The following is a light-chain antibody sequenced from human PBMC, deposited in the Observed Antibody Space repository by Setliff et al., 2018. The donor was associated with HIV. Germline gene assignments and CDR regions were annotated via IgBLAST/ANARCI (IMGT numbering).Light chain of an antibody. V-gene: IGLV2-14*03. Sequence: LTQPASVSASPGQSITISCTGISSDVGGYNFVSWYQQHPGKAPNLIIYDVRNRPSGISNRFSGSKSGTTASLTISGLQAEDEADYYCSSYSSSSTLVFGGGTKVTV. CDR2: DVR. J-gene: IGLJ2*01. CDR3: SSYSSSSTLV. CDR1: SSDVGGYNF.